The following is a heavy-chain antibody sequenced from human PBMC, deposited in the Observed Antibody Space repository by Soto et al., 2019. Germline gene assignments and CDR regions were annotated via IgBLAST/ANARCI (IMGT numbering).Heavy chain of an antibody. Sequence: SVKVSCKASGFTFTGSAVQWVRQARGQRLEWIGWIVVGSGNTNYAQKFQERVTITRDMSTSTAYMELSSLRSEDTAVYYCAAGKVGGPLVDYYYGMDVWGQGTTVTVSS. CDR1: GFTFTGSA. D-gene: IGHD1-26*01. CDR3: AAGKVGGPLVDYYYGMDV. CDR2: IVVGSGNT. V-gene: IGHV1-58*01. J-gene: IGHJ6*02.